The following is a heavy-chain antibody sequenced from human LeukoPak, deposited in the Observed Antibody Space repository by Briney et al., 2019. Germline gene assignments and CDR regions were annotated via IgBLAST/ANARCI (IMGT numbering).Heavy chain of an antibody. CDR1: GFTFSSYA. CDR2: ISYDGSNK. CDR3: ARGSPGYSSSWYSPLYYYYYMDV. V-gene: IGHV3-30*04. J-gene: IGHJ6*03. Sequence: GGSLRLSCAASGFTFSSYAMHWVRQAPGKGLEWVAVISYDGSNKYYADSVKGRFTISRDNSKNTLYLQMNSLRAEDTAVYYCARGSPGYSSSWYSPLYYYYYMDVWGKGTTVTVSS. D-gene: IGHD6-13*01.